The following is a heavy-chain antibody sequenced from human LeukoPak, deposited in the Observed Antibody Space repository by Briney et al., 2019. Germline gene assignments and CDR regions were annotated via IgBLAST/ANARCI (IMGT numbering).Heavy chain of an antibody. Sequence: PGGSLRLSCAASGFTFSSYAMSWVRQAPGKGLEWVSAISGSGGSTYYADSVKGRFTISRDNSKNTLYLQMNSLRAGDTAIYYCAKGGQQQAVRGDYFNYWGQGTPVTVSS. J-gene: IGHJ4*02. CDR3: AKGGQQQAVRGDYFNY. V-gene: IGHV3-23*01. CDR1: GFTFSSYA. D-gene: IGHD6-13*01. CDR2: ISGSGGST.